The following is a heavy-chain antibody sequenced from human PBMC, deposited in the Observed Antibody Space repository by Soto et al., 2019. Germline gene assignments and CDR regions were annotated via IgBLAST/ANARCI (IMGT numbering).Heavy chain of an antibody. CDR3: AREIPPEYDFWSGPYYFDY. V-gene: IGHV3-30-3*01. D-gene: IGHD3-3*01. Sequence: GGSLRLSCAASGFTFSSYAMHWVRQAPGKGLEWVAVISYDGSNKYYADSVKGRFTISRDNSKNTLYLQMNSLRAEDTAVYYCAREIPPEYDFWSGPYYFDYWGQGT. J-gene: IGHJ4*02. CDR2: ISYDGSNK. CDR1: GFTFSSYA.